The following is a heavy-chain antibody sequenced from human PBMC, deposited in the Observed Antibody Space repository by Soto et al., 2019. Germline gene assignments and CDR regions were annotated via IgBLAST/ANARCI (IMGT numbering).Heavy chain of an antibody. V-gene: IGHV2-5*02. CDR1: GFSLETSGMG. J-gene: IGHJ2*01. CDR2: IYWDDDK. CDR3: AHSLDHYDNSGHYTYWYLDL. D-gene: IGHD3-22*01. Sequence: QITLKESCPTLVKPTQTLTLTCTFSGFSLETSGMGMSWIRQPPGKALEWLALIYWDDDKRYSPSLKNRLTITNDNSKNQVVLTLTNKDSVDTATYYCAHSLDHYDNSGHYTYWYLDLWGRGTLVTVSS.